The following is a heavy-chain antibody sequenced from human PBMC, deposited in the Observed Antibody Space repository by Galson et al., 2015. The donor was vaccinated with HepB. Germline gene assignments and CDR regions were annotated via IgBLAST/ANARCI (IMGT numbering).Heavy chain of an antibody. CDR1: GFSLSTSGVG. CDR2: IYWDDDK. CDR3: ARSTTVFDY. Sequence: PALVKPTQTLTLTCTFSGFSLSTSGVGVGWIRQPPGRALEWLALIYWDDDKRYSPSLKSRLTITKDTSKNQVVLTMTNMDPVDTATYYCARSTTVFDYWGQGTLVTVSS. V-gene: IGHV2-5*02. J-gene: IGHJ4*02. D-gene: IGHD4-17*01.